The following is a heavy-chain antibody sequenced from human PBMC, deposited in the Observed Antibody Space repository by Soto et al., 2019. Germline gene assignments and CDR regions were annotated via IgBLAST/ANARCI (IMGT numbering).Heavy chain of an antibody. CDR3: ARERWRAFDY. J-gene: IGHJ4*02. V-gene: IGHV3-30-3*01. CDR2: ISYDGSNK. Sequence: QVQLVESGGGVVQPGRSLRLSCAASGFTFSSYTMHWVRQAPGKGLEWVAVISYDGSNKYYADSVKGRFTISRDNSKNTLYLQMQMNSLRAKDTAVYYCARERWRAFDYWGQGTLVTVSS. CDR1: GFTFSSYT.